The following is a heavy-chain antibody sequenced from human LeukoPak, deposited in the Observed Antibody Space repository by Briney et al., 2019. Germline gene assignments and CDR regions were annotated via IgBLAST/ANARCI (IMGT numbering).Heavy chain of an antibody. Sequence: SETLSLTCAVSGLSISSGGYSWRWIRQPPGKGREWIGYIYHSGSTHYNPSLNSRVTISVDRSKNQFSLKLSSVTAAGTAVYYWARGPMGDTAMVRGFDYWGQGTLVTVSS. J-gene: IGHJ4*02. CDR1: GLSISSGGYS. CDR3: ARGPMGDTAMVRGFDY. V-gene: IGHV4-30-2*01. CDR2: IYHSGST. D-gene: IGHD5-18*01.